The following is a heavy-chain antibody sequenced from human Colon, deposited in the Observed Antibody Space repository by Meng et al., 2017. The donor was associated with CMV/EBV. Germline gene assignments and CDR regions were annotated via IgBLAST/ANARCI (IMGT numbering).Heavy chain of an antibody. Sequence: FIFNECGMNWVRQVPGKGLEWVAGINWDGRSRGHADSVKGRFTISRDNVKRSVDLQMDNLRVEDTALYYCAKDVSDLGSGRYGFDDWGQGILVTVSS. CDR3: AKDVSDLGSGRYGFDD. V-gene: IGHV3-20*03. J-gene: IGHJ4*02. CDR2: INWDGRSR. D-gene: IGHD3-10*01. CDR1: FIFNECG.